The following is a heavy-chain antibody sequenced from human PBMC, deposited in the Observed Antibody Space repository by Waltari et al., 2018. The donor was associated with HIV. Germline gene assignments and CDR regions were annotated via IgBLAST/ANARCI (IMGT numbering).Heavy chain of an antibody. CDR1: GFTFSNAW. Sequence: EVQLVESGGGLVKPGGSLRLSCAASGFTFSNAWMTWVRQAPGKGMEWVCRSKSKTDGGTTDYAATVKGRFTISRDDSKNTLYLQMNSLKTEDTAVYYCTIRTIFGALQHWGQGTLVTVSS. D-gene: IGHD3-3*01. J-gene: IGHJ1*01. V-gene: IGHV3-15*01. CDR2: SKSKTDGGTT. CDR3: TIRTIFGALQH.